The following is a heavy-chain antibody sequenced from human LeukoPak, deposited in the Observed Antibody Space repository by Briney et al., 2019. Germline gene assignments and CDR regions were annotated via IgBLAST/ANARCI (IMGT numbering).Heavy chain of an antibody. V-gene: IGHV5-51*01. J-gene: IGHJ4*02. Sequence: GESLKISCKGSGYSFTSYWIGWVRQMPGKGLEWMGIIYPGDSDTRYSPSFQGQVTISADKSISTAYLQWSSLKASDTAMYYCARRNDFWSGWKPSYYFDYWGQGTLVTVSS. D-gene: IGHD3-3*01. CDR3: ARRNDFWSGWKPSYYFDY. CDR1: GYSFTSYW. CDR2: IYPGDSDT.